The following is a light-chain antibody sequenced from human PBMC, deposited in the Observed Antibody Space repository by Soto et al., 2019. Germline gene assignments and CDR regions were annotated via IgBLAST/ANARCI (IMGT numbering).Light chain of an antibody. Sequence: QSALTQPASVSGSPGQSINISCTGTSSDVGDYNYVSWYQQHLGKAPKLMIYEVSNRPSGVSNRFSGSKSGNTASLTISWLQAEDEADYYCSSYSSSNTWVFGGGTKLTVL. CDR1: SSDVGDYNY. CDR2: EVS. J-gene: IGLJ3*02. V-gene: IGLV2-14*01. CDR3: SSYSSSNTWV.